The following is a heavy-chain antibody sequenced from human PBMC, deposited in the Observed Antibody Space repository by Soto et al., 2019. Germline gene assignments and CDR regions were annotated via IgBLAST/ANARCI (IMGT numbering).Heavy chain of an antibody. CDR3: VGPTDSSSWYYYYGMDV. CDR1: GGSFSGYY. CDR2: INHSGST. D-gene: IGHD6-13*01. J-gene: IGHJ6*01. Sequence: SETLSLTCAVYGGSFSGYYWSWIRQPPGKGLEWIGEINHSGSTNYNPSLKSRVTISVDTSKNQFSPKLSSVTAADTAVYYCVGPTDSSSWYYYYGMDVWGQGTTVTFSS. V-gene: IGHV4-34*01.